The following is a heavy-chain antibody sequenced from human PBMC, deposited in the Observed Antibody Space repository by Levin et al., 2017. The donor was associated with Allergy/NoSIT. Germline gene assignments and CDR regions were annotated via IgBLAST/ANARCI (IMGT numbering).Heavy chain of an antibody. CDR1: GFTVSSNY. D-gene: IGHD3-9*01. CDR3: ARDHPQYYDILTGYPGNAFDI. J-gene: IGHJ3*02. Sequence: PGGSLRLSCAASGFTVSSNYMSWVRQAPGKGLEWVSVIYSGGSTYYADSVKGRFTISRDNSKNTLYLQMNSLRAEDTAVYYCARDHPQYYDILTGYPGNAFDIWGQGTMVTVSS. CDR2: IYSGGST. V-gene: IGHV3-66*01.